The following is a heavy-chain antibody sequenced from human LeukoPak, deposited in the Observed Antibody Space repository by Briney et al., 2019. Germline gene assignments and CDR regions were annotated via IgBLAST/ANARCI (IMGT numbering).Heavy chain of an antibody. D-gene: IGHD6-13*01. CDR3: ASLRPGIAAAGGDY. J-gene: IGHJ4*02. CDR1: GGSFSGYY. V-gene: IGHV4-34*01. Sequence: PSETLPLTCAVYGGSFSGYYWSWIRQPPGKGLEWIGEINHSGSTNYNPSLKSRVTISVDTSKNQFSLKLSSVTAADTAVYYCASLRPGIAAAGGDYWGQGTLVTVSS. CDR2: INHSGST.